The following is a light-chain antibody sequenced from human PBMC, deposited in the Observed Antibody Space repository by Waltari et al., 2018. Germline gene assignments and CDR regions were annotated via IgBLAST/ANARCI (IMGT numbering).Light chain of an antibody. J-gene: IGKJ1*01. CDR1: QSVSRT. Sequence: EIVLTQSPGILSLPPGERAPLSCRASQSVSRTLAWYQQKPGQAPRLLIYGASTRATGIPDRFSGGGSGTNFSLTISRLEPEDVAVYYCQHYVRLPATFGQGTKVEIK. V-gene: IGKV3-20*01. CDR2: GAS. CDR3: QHYVRLPAT.